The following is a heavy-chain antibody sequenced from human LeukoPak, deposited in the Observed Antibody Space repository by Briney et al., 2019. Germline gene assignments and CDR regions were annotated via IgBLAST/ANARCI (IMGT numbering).Heavy chain of an antibody. D-gene: IGHD6-6*01. CDR1: GFIFNNYA. CDR2: ISWNSGSI. V-gene: IGHV3-9*01. Sequence: GGSLRLSCAGSGFIFNNYAMHWVRQPPGKGLEWVSGISWNSGSIDYADSVKGRFTISRDNAKNSLYLQMNSLRAEDTAVYYCAKARTSIAAREDYWGQGTLVTVSS. J-gene: IGHJ4*02. CDR3: AKARTSIAAREDY.